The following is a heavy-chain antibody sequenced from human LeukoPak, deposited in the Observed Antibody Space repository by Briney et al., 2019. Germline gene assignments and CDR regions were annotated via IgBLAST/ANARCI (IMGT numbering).Heavy chain of an antibody. CDR2: ISSSSSYI. J-gene: IGHJ4*02. Sequence: GGSLRLSCAASGFTFSSYSMNWVRQAPGNGLEWVSSISSSSSYIYYADSVKGRFTISRDNAKNSLYLQMNSLRAEDTAVYYCARGIAARRVDYWGQGTLVTVSS. D-gene: IGHD6-6*01. CDR3: ARGIAARRVDY. V-gene: IGHV3-21*01. CDR1: GFTFSSYS.